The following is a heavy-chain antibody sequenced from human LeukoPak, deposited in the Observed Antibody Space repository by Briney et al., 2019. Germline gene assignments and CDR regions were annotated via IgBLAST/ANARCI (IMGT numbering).Heavy chain of an antibody. V-gene: IGHV3-7*03. Sequence: SGGSLRLSCAASGFTFSSYWMSWVRQAPGKGLEWVANIKQDGSEKYYVDSVKGRFTISRDNAKNSLYLQMNSLRAEDTAVYYCASLSSTYYYDSSGYHNAFDTWGQGTMVTVSS. J-gene: IGHJ3*02. CDR3: ASLSSTYYYDSSGYHNAFDT. CDR1: GFTFSSYW. CDR2: IKQDGSEK. D-gene: IGHD3-22*01.